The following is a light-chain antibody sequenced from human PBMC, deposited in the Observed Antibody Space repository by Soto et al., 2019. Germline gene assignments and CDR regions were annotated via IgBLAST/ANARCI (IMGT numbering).Light chain of an antibody. J-gene: IGLJ3*02. CDR2: GNS. V-gene: IGLV1-40*01. CDR3: QSHDSSLSGPG. CDR1: SSNIGAGYD. Sequence: QPVLTQPPSVSGAPGQRVTISCTGSSSNIGAGYDVHWYQQLPGTAPKLLIYGNSNRPSGVPDRFSGSKSGTSASLAITGLQAEDEADYYCQSHDSSLSGPGFGGGTKVTVL.